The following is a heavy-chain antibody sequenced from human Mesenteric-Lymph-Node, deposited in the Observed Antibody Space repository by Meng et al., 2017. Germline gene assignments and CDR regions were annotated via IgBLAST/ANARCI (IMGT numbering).Heavy chain of an antibody. Sequence: GGSLRLSCAASGFTFSTYWMTWVRQAPGKALEWVANIEGDGSHKYYVDSVKGRFTISRDNAKNSLYLQMNSLRAEDTAVYYCVSSGYFDYYYYYGMDVWGQGTTVTVSS. CDR1: GFTFSTYW. V-gene: IGHV3-7*01. D-gene: IGHD3-22*01. J-gene: IGHJ6*02. CDR2: IEGDGSHK. CDR3: VSSGYFDYYYYYGMDV.